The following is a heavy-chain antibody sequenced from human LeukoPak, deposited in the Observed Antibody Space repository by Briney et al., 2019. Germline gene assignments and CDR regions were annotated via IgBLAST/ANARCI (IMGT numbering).Heavy chain of an antibody. D-gene: IGHD3-10*01. Sequence: SETLSLTCTVSGYSIRDGYFWGWVRQSPGKGLEWIGNIHQSGSTSYNPSLQSRVTISVDTSKNQFSLKLSSVTAADTAVYYCAREDYYDSGTYYNWFDPWGQGTLVTVSS. J-gene: IGHJ5*02. CDR1: GYSIRDGYF. CDR3: AREDYYDSGTYYNWFDP. V-gene: IGHV4-38-2*02. CDR2: IHQSGST.